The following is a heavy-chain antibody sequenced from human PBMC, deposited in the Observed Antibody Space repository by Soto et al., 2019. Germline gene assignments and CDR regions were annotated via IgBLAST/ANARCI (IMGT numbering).Heavy chain of an antibody. CDR1: GGSISSGGYY. D-gene: IGHD3-10*01. CDR3: AREGSSGSWFDP. CDR2: IYYSGST. J-gene: IGHJ5*02. Sequence: QVQLQESGPGLVKPSQTLSLTCTVSGGSISSGGYYWNWIRQHPGKGLEWIGYIYYSGSTYYNPSLRSRVTISLDTSKNQFSLKLNSVTAADTAVYYCAREGSSGSWFDPWGQGTLVTVSS. V-gene: IGHV4-31*03.